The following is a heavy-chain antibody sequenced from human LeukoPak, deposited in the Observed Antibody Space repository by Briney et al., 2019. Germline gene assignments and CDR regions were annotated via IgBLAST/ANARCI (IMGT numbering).Heavy chain of an antibody. CDR2: INHSGST. J-gene: IGHJ4*02. V-gene: IGHV4-34*01. D-gene: IGHD5-18*01. Sequence: PSETLSLTCAVYGGSFSGYYWSWIRQPPGKGLEWIGEINHSGSTNYNPSLKSRVTISVDTSKNQFSLKLSSVTAADTAVYYCARAYTAMAPFGYWGQGTRVTVSS. CDR3: ARAYTAMAPFGY. CDR1: GGSFSGYY.